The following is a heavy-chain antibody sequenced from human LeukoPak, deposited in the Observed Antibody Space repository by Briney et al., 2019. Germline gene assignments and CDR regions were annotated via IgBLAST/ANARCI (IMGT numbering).Heavy chain of an antibody. J-gene: IGHJ4*02. CDR2: ITSGSSYR. V-gene: IGHV3-21*01. Sequence: GGSLRLSCAASGFTFSSYNMNWVRQAPGKGLEWVSSITSGSSYRFYADSVKGRFTISRDNAKNSLYLQMNSLRAEDTAVYYCANHLGSGWSFHYWGQGTLVTVSS. CDR1: GFTFSSYN. CDR3: ANHLGSGWSFHY. D-gene: IGHD6-19*01.